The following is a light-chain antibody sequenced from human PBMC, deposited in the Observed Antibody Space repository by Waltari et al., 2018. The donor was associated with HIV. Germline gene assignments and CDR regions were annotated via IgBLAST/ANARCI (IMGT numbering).Light chain of an antibody. CDR3: QQYGTSVT. CDR1: PSVAGNH. Sequence: EIVLTQSPGPLSLSSGERVPLTCSASPSVAGNHLAWYQQRTGQAPSLLIYDTYRSATGIPDRFSGSGSGTDFTLTIGSLEPEDFAVYYGQQYGTSVTFGQGTRLEIK. V-gene: IGKV3-20*01. CDR2: DTY. J-gene: IGKJ5*01.